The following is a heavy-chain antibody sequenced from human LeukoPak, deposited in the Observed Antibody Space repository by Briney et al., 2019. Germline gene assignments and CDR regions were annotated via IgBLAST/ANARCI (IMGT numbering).Heavy chain of an antibody. CDR2: ISGDGDTI. Sequence: GGSLRLSCAASGFTFSSYEMNWVRQAPGKGLEWVAYISGDGDTIFYTDSVKGRFTISRDNAENSLFLQVNSLRAEDSAIYYCARGWFDNWGQGTLVTVSS. CDR1: GFTFSSYE. V-gene: IGHV3-48*03. J-gene: IGHJ4*02. CDR3: ARGWFDN.